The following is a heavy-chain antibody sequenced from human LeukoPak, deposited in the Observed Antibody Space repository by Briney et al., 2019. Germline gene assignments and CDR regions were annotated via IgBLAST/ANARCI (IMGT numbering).Heavy chain of an antibody. V-gene: IGHV1-2*02. J-gene: IGHJ5*02. CDR1: GYTFTGYY. CDR2: INANSGGT. D-gene: IGHD2-2*01. CDR3: ARGSMACSSTSCYYGGHWFDP. Sequence: ASVKVSCKASGYTFTGYYMHWVRQAPGHGLEGMGWINANSGGTNYAQKFQGRVTMTRDTSISTANMWLSRLRSDDTAVYYCARGSMACSSTSCYYGGHWFDPWGQGTLVTVSS.